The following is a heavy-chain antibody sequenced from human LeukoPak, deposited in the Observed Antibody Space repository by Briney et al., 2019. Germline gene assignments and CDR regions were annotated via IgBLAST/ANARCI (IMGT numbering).Heavy chain of an antibody. V-gene: IGHV3-30-3*01. CDR3: ARQQWLLLVWMGSFDR. CDR1: GFTFSSYA. Sequence: GRSLRLSCAASGFTFSSYAMHWVRQAPGKGLEWVAVISYNGNNKYYADSVKGRFTISRDNSKNTLYLQMNSLRTEDTAVYYCARQQWLLLVWMGSFDRWGQGTPVTVSS. CDR2: ISYNGNNK. D-gene: IGHD2-21*02. J-gene: IGHJ4*02.